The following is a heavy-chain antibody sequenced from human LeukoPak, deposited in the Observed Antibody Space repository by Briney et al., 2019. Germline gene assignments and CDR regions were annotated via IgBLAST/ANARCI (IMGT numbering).Heavy chain of an antibody. CDR2: ISPSGNT. CDR3: ARSIGSDYADY. V-gene: IGHV4-38-2*02. CDR1: GYSISSDYY. Sequence: PSETLPLTCTVTGYSISSDYYWGWIRRPPGKGLEWIGTISPSGNTYYSPSLKSRVTISVDTSKNEFSLKLTSVTAADTAVYYCARSIGSDYADYWGQGTLVTVSS. J-gene: IGHJ4*02. D-gene: IGHD4-17*01.